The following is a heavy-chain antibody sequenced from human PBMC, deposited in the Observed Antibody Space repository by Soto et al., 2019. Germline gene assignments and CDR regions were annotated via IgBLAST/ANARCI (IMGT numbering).Heavy chain of an antibody. CDR3: ARDGIVVVPAAIDYYYYGMDV. D-gene: IGHD2-2*02. Sequence: QVQLVESGGGVVQPGRSLRLSCAASGFTFSSYAMHWVRQAPGKGLEWVAVISYDGSNKYYADSVKGRFTISRDNYKNTLYLQMNSLRAEDTAVYYCARDGIVVVPAAIDYYYYGMDVWGQGTTVTVSS. V-gene: IGHV3-30-3*01. J-gene: IGHJ6*02. CDR2: ISYDGSNK. CDR1: GFTFSSYA.